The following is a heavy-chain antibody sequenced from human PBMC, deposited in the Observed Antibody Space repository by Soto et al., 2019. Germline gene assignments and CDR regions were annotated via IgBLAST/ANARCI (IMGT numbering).Heavy chain of an antibody. V-gene: IGHV3-23*01. CDR3: AKSRGDSWTTYFFDY. J-gene: IGHJ4*02. D-gene: IGHD4-4*01. CDR2: ISGSGQTT. Sequence: EVQLLESGGGSVQPGGSLILSCAASGFTFSSYSWSWLRQAPGKGLEWVSGISGSGQTTHYRDSVKGRFTISRDNFRNTLYLQVNSLRAEDTATYFCAKSRGDSWTTYFFDYWGQGALVTVSS. CDR1: GFTFSSYS.